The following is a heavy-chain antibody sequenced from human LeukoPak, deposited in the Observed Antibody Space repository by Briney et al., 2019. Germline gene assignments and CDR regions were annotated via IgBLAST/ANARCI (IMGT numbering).Heavy chain of an antibody. CDR2: IYYSGST. Sequence: PSETLSLTCTVSGGSISSYYWGWIRQPPGKGLEWIGYIYYSGSTNYNPSLKSRVTISVDTSKNQFSLKLSSVTAADTAVYYCARTDCSGGSCYPAENAFDIWGQGTMVTVSS. CDR1: GGSISSYY. J-gene: IGHJ3*02. V-gene: IGHV4-59*01. D-gene: IGHD2-15*01. CDR3: ARTDCSGGSCYPAENAFDI.